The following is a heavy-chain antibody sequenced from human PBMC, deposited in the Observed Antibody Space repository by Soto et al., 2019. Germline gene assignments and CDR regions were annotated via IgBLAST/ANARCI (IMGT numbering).Heavy chain of an antibody. CDR2: ISGSGTNT. CDR3: AKGGGTNFRSFDP. CDR1: GFTFSNYA. Sequence: EVRLLESGGALVQHGGSLRLSCAASGFTFSNYAMTWVRQAPGKGLEWVSYISGSGTNTYYADSVKGRFTVSRDNSKNTLYVQLNSLRAEDTAVYYCAKGGGTNFRSFDPWGQGTLVTVSS. V-gene: IGHV3-23*01. D-gene: IGHD3-16*01. J-gene: IGHJ5*02.